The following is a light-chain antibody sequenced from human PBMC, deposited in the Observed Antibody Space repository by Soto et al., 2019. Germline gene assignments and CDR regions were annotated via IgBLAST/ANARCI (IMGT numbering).Light chain of an antibody. CDR2: AAS. Sequence: IQLSQSPSSLSSSVGDRVTLTCLAAESICRHLNWYKQKPGRAPDLLIYAASTLQNGVPSRVTGSGSGTEFTLTITGLKLEDFETYYCQQDYSTLATFGQGTRLEIK. CDR3: QQDYSTLAT. V-gene: IGKV1-39*01. J-gene: IGKJ5*01. CDR1: ESICRH.